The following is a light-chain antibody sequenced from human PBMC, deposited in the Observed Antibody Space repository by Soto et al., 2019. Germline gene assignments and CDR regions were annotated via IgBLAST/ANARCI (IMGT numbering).Light chain of an antibody. V-gene: IGLV6-57*04. CDR3: QSYDSSKFV. CDR2: DDN. Sequence: NFMLTQPHPVSQSPGQTVTISCTRSSGSIASNSVQWYQQRPGSAATTVIYDDNQRRSGVPDRFSCSIDSSSTSASLTISGLKTEDEADYYCQSYDSSKFVFGAEAKVTVL. CDR1: SGSIASNS. J-gene: IGLJ1*01.